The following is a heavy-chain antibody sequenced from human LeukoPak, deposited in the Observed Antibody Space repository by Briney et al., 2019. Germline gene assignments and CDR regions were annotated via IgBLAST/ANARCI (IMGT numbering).Heavy chain of an antibody. CDR1: GGSINNYY. CDR2: ISYSGNT. CDR3: ARDSYTGNYYEDTFDI. J-gene: IGHJ3*02. Sequence: PSETLSLTCTVSGGSINNYYWSLIRQPPGKGLEWIGHISYSGNTNYNSSLRSRVTISVDTSNNQFSLRLSSVTAADTAVYYCARDSYTGNYYEDTFDIWGQGTMVTVSS. V-gene: IGHV4-59*01. D-gene: IGHD3-10*01.